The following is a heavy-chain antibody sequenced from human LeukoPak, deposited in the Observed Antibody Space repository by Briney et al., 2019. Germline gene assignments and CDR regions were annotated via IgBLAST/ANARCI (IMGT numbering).Heavy chain of an antibody. D-gene: IGHD6-13*01. J-gene: IGHJ4*02. V-gene: IGHV4-59*08. CDR2: VYFSGST. Sequence: SETLSLTCTVSGGSISTYYWSWIRQPPGKGLEWIGYVYFSGSTNYNPSHKSRVTISVDTSRNQFSLKLGSVTAADTAVYYCARHPSSTWNFFDYWGQGTLVTVSS. CDR3: ARHPSSTWNFFDY. CDR1: GGSISTYY.